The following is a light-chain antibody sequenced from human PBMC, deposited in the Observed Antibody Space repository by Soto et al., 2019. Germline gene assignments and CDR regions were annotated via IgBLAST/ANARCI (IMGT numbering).Light chain of an antibody. Sequence: DIQMTQSPSSLSASVGDTVTITCRASQGVANHLAWYQQKPGGVPELLISAASTLQSGVPSRFSGSGSKKDFTLTITSLQPGDVATYYCQEYDSVRLPFGGGTKVDIK. CDR1: QGVANH. CDR2: AAS. V-gene: IGKV1-27*01. J-gene: IGKJ4*01. CDR3: QEYDSVRLP.